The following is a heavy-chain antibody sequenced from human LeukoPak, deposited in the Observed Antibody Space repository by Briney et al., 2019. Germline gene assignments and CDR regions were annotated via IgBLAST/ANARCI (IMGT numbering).Heavy chain of an antibody. CDR2: IDPSDSYT. CDR3: ARLAVDTAMEFDY. V-gene: IGHV5-10-1*01. Sequence: GESLKISCKGSGYSFTSYWISWVRQMPGKGLEWMGRIDPSDSYTNYSPSFQDHVTISADKSISTAYLQWSSLKASDTAMYYCARLAVDTAMEFDYWGQGTLVTVSS. CDR1: GYSFTSYW. D-gene: IGHD5-18*01. J-gene: IGHJ4*02.